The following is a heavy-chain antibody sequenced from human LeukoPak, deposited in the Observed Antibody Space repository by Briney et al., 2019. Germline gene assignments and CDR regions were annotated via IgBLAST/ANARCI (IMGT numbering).Heavy chain of an antibody. J-gene: IGHJ4*02. CDR3: ARWGPQTSSDY. D-gene: IGHD6-13*01. Sequence: GGSLRLSCAASGFTFSSYWMHWVRRAPGKGLVWVSRINSDGSSTNYADSVKGRFTISRDNAKNTLYLQMNSLRAEDTAVYYCARWGPQTSSDYWGQGTLVTVSS. CDR1: GFTFSSYW. V-gene: IGHV3-74*01. CDR2: INSDGSST.